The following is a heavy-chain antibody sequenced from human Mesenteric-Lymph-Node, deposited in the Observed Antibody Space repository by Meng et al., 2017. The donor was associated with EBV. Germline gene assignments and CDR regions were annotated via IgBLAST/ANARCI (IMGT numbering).Heavy chain of an antibody. Sequence: QMHLVDSGGNLVKPGGSLRLSCAASGFTFSDYYMSWIRQAPGKGLEWVSYISSGTTTISYADSVKGRFTISRDNAKNSLSLQMNSLRAEDTAVYYCARETHADYFYGMDVWGQGTMVTVSS. CDR1: GFTFSDYY. V-gene: IGHV3-11*01. CDR3: ARETHADYFYGMDV. J-gene: IGHJ6*02. CDR2: ISSGTTTI.